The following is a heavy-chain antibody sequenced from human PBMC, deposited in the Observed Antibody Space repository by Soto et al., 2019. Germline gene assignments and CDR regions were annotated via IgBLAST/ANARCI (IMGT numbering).Heavy chain of an antibody. CDR2: LYDVDGT. CDR3: ASWHEREHAYDV. V-gene: IGHV3-53*01. D-gene: IGHD1-1*01. Sequence: DVQLVESGGGLIQPGESLRLSCAAFGLTVSGKKYVAWVRQAPGKGLEWISALYDVDGTYYADSVKGRFTTSSDSSKTTVYLQMNGLRPDDTALYYCASWHEREHAYDVWGRGTTVTVSS. J-gene: IGHJ3*01. CDR1: GLTVSGKKY.